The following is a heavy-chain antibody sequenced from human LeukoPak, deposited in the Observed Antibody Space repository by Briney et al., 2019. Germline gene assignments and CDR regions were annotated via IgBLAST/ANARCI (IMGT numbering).Heavy chain of an antibody. V-gene: IGHV3-23*01. Sequence: GGSLRLCCAASGFTFSSYGMTWVRQAAGKGLEWVSTTNTSGGTTYYTDSVKGRFTGSRDNSKNTLYLQMNSLRAEDTAVYYCAKGYNWHDRWGQGTLVTVSS. CDR2: TNTSGGTT. CDR1: GFTFSSYG. CDR3: AKGYNWHDR. J-gene: IGHJ5*02.